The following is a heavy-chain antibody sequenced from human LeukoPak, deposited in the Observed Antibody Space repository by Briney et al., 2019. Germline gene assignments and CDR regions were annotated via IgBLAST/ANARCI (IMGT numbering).Heavy chain of an antibody. D-gene: IGHD3-3*01. CDR2: IYTSGGT. J-gene: IGHJ5*02. Sequence: PSETLSLTCTVSGGSISSYYWGWIRQPPGKGLEWIGRIYTSGGTNYNPSLKSRVTISVDTSKNQFSLKLSSVTAADTAVYYCARGVRFLEWLENWFDPWGQGTLVTVSS. CDR3: ARGVRFLEWLENWFDP. V-gene: IGHV4-4*08. CDR1: GGSISSYY.